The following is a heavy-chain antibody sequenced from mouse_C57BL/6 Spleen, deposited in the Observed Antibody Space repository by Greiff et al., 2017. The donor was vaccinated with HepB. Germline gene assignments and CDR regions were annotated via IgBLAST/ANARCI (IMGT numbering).Heavy chain of an antibody. CDR3: ARGWKITTAYYAMDD. CDR2: INPSNGGT. Sequence: QVQLQQSGTELVKPGASVKLSCKASGYTFTSYWMHWVKQRPGQGLEWIGNINPSNGGTNYNEKFKSKATLTVDKSSSTAYMQLSSLTSEDSAVYYCARGWKITTAYYAMDDWGQGTSVTVSS. CDR1: GYTFTSYW. J-gene: IGHJ4*01. V-gene: IGHV1-53*01. D-gene: IGHD1-2*01.